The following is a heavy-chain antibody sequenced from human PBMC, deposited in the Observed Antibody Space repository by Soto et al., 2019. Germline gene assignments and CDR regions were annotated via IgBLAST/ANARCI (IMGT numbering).Heavy chain of an antibody. CDR2: INPSGGST. J-gene: IGHJ4*02. D-gene: IGHD6-13*01. CDR3: ARDSPIDYSSSWYLLSY. V-gene: IGHV1-46*01. Sequence: ASVKVSCKASGYTFTSYYMHWVLQAPGQGLEWMGIINPSGGSTSYAQKFQGRVTMTRDTSTSTVYMELSSLRSEDTAVYYCARDSPIDYSSSWYLLSYCGQGTLVIVAS. CDR1: GYTFTSYY.